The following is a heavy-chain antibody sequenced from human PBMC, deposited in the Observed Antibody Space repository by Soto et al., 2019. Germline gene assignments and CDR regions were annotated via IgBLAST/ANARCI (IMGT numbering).Heavy chain of an antibody. CDR2: IGSGSRGT. D-gene: IGHD6-13*01. Sequence: EAQLLESGGGLVQPGGSLRLSCAASGFAFSNFAMSWVRQAPGKGLEWVSAIGSGSRGTHYAESVEDRFTISRDDSKNTLNLQLNSLTAADTVVYYCAAPRAAVPHTRYFDPWGQGTPVTVSP. V-gene: IGHV3-23*01. J-gene: IGHJ5*02. CDR3: AAPRAAVPHTRYFDP. CDR1: GFAFSNFA.